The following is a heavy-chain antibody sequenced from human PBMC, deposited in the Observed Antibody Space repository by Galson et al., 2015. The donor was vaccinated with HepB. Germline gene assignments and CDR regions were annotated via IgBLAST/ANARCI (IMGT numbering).Heavy chain of an antibody. CDR3: GGFWFGEETYFDY. CDR2: ISGSGGST. J-gene: IGHJ4*02. Sequence: SLRLSCAASGFTFSSYAMSWVRQAPGKGLEWVSAISGSGGSTYYADSVKGRFTISRDNSKNTLYLQMNSLRAEDTAVYYCGGFWFGEETYFDYWGQGTLVTVSS. D-gene: IGHD3-10*01. V-gene: IGHV3-23*01. CDR1: GFTFSSYA.